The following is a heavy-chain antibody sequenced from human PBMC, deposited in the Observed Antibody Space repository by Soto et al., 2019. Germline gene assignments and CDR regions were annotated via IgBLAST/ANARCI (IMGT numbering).Heavy chain of an antibody. CDR3: ARGPLSGVATIWDYANWFDP. D-gene: IGHD5-12*01. J-gene: IGHJ5*02. V-gene: IGHV1-3*01. CDR2: INADKGDT. CDR1: GYSFTDFA. Sequence: QAQLVQTGAEVKKPGASVKVSCTASGYSFTDFAMHWVRLASGQRLEWMGWINADKGDTKYLPKFQGRVTITRDTSATTVYMELRSLRSEDTAVYYCARGPLSGVATIWDYANWFDPWGQGSLVTVST.